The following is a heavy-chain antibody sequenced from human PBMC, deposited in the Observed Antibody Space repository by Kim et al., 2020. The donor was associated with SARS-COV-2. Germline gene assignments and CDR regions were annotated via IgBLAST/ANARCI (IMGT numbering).Heavy chain of an antibody. D-gene: IGHD3-22*01. Sequence: GGSLRLSCAASGFTFSSYAMHWVRQAPGKGLEWVAVIWYDGSNKYYADSVKGRFTISRDNSKNTLYLQMNSLRAEDTAVYYCAKDLYYYDSSGYLDYWGQGTLVTVSS. CDR2: IWYDGSNK. J-gene: IGHJ4*02. V-gene: IGHV3-33*06. CDR3: AKDLYYYDSSGYLDY. CDR1: GFTFSSYA.